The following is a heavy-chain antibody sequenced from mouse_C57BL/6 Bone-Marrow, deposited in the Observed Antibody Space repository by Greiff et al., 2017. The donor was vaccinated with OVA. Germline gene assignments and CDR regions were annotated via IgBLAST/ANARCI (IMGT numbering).Heavy chain of an antibody. V-gene: IGHV1-81*01. CDR3: AYSNYAWFAD. CDR1: GYTFTSYG. D-gene: IGHD2-5*01. J-gene: IGHJ3*01. CDR2: IYLRSGNT. Sequence: QVQLQQSGAELARPGASVKLSCKASGYTFTSYGISWVKQRTGQGLEWIGEIYLRSGNTYYYEKLKGKATLTADKSSSTAYMERRSLTDEDSEVYVCAYSNYAWFADWGQGTLVTVSA.